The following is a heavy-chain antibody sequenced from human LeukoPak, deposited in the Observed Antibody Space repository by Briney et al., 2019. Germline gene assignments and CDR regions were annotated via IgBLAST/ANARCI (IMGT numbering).Heavy chain of an antibody. J-gene: IGHJ4*02. CDR2: INSDGSNT. Sequence: GGSLRLSCAASGFTFSSYWMHWVRQAPGKGLVWVSHINSDGSNTCYADSVKGRFTISRDNAKNTLYLQMNSLRAEDTAVYFCARGLTAAADVTFDCWGQGTLVTVSS. D-gene: IGHD6-13*01. CDR3: ARGLTAAADVTFDC. V-gene: IGHV3-74*01. CDR1: GFTFSSYW.